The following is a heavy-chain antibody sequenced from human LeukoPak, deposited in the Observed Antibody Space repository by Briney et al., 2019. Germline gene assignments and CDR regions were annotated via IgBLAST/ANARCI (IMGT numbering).Heavy chain of an antibody. Sequence: ASVKVSCKASGGTFSNHAVSWVRQAPGQGLEWMGGIIPIFGTANYAQKFQGRVTITADESTSTAYMGLSSLRSEDTAVYYCARAHRQLERLGRYYFDYWGQGTLVTVSS. D-gene: IGHD1-1*01. CDR2: IIPIFGTA. J-gene: IGHJ4*02. CDR1: GGTFSNHA. CDR3: ARAHRQLERLGRYYFDY. V-gene: IGHV1-69*13.